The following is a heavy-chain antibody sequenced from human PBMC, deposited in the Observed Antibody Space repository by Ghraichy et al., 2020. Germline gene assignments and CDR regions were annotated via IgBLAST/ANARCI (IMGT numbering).Heavy chain of an antibody. V-gene: IGHV3-30*02. CDR2: IQSHGSDK. CDR1: GFTFSTYH. CDR3: AKDSDSWGYYFDY. Sequence: WGSLRLSCAASGFTFSTYHMHWVRQAPGKGLEWVAFIQSHGSDKWFADSVKGRFTVSRDNSKNTVYLEMNSLRPEDTAVYYCAKDSDSWGYYFDYWGLGTLVTVSS. J-gene: IGHJ4*02. D-gene: IGHD3-16*01.